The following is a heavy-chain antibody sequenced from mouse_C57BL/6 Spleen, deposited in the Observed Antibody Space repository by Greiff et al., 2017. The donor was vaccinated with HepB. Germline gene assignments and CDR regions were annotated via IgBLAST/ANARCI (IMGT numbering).Heavy chain of an antibody. Sequence: QVQLQQSGAELVRPGSSVKLSCKASGYTFTSYWMHWVKQRPIQGLEWIGNIDPSDSETHYNQKFKDKATLTVDKSSSTAYMQLSSLTSEDSAVYYCARTHYDYDGAMDYWGQGTSVTVSS. D-gene: IGHD2-4*01. CDR3: ARTHYDYDGAMDY. V-gene: IGHV1-52*01. CDR2: IDPSDSET. J-gene: IGHJ4*01. CDR1: GYTFTSYW.